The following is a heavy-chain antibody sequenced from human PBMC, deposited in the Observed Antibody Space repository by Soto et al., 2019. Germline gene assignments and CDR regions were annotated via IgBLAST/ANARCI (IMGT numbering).Heavy chain of an antibody. V-gene: IGHV4-59*01. D-gene: IGHD3-22*01. CDR1: GGSISSYY. J-gene: IGHJ4*02. Sequence: NPSETLSLTCTVSGGSISSYYWSWVRQPPGKGLEWIGYIYYSGSTNYNPSLKSRVTISVDTSKNQFSLKLSSVTAADTAVYYCARAGYYYDSSPFEGLDYWGQGTLVTVSS. CDR2: IYYSGST. CDR3: ARAGYYYDSSPFEGLDY.